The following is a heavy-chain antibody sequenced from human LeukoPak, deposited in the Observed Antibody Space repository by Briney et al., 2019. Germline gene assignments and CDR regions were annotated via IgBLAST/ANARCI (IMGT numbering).Heavy chain of an antibody. J-gene: IGHJ4*02. Sequence: PGGSLRLSCSVSGFTFSSYGMYWVRHAPGKGLEYVSAISSYGDIIYYADSVKGRFTISRDNSKETLYLQMSSLRPEDTAVYYCVKGKGVPVAGSFWGQGTLVTVSS. CDR1: GFTFSSYG. CDR3: VKGKGVPVAGSF. D-gene: IGHD6-19*01. CDR2: ISSYGDII. V-gene: IGHV3-64D*09.